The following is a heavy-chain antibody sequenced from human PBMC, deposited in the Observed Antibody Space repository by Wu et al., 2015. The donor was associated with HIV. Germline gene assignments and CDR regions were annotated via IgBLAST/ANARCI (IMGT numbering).Heavy chain of an antibody. D-gene: IGHD5-24*01. V-gene: IGHV1-2*02. J-gene: IGHJ4*02. Sequence: QVQLVQSGAEVKKPGASVKVSYKASGYTFNAYYVHWVRQAPGQGLEWLGWIQPNSGGTRYAQTFRDRLTMTRDLSISTIYMELSRLKFDDTAVYYCAERLREWGQGSLIAVSS. CDR1: GYTFNAYY. CDR2: IQPNSGGT. CDR3: AERLRE.